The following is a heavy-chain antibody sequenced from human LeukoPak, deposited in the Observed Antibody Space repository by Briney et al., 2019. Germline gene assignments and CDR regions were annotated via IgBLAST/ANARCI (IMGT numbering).Heavy chain of an antibody. CDR3: ARDLLWELLRGGYYYGMDV. CDR1: RYTFTSYG. CDR2: ISAYNGNT. J-gene: IGHJ6*02. D-gene: IGHD1-26*01. V-gene: IGHV1-18*01. Sequence: GASVKVSCKASRYTFTSYGISWVRQAPGQGLEWMGWISAYNGNTNYAQKLQGRVTMTTDTSTRTAYMELRSLRSDDTAVYYCARDLLWELLRGGYYYGMDVWGQGTTVTVSS.